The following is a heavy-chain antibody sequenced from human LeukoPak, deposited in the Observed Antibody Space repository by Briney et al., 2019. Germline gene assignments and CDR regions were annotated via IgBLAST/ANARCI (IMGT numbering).Heavy chain of an antibody. CDR2: ISYDGSNK. J-gene: IGHJ4*02. D-gene: IGHD3-9*01. Sequence: PGGSLRLSCAASGFTFSSYAMHWVRQAPGKGLEWVAVISYDGSNKYYADSVKGRFTISRDTSKNTLYLQMNSLRAEDTAVYYCAKPMFITIYYFDYWGQGTLVTVSS. CDR3: AKPMFITIYYFDY. CDR1: GFTFSSYA. V-gene: IGHV3-30*04.